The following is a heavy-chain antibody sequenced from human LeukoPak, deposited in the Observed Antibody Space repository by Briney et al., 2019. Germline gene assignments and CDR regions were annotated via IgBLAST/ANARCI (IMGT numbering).Heavy chain of an antibody. V-gene: IGHV4-59*12. CDR2: IYHSGST. D-gene: IGHD6-13*01. CDR1: GGSISSYY. Sequence: PSETLSLTCTVSGGSISSYYWSWIRQPPGKGLEWIGYIYHSGSTYYNPSLKSRVTISVDRSKNQFSLKLSSVTAADTAVYYCARAGVEQQLGTPLFDYWGQGTLVTVSS. J-gene: IGHJ4*02. CDR3: ARAGVEQQLGTPLFDY.